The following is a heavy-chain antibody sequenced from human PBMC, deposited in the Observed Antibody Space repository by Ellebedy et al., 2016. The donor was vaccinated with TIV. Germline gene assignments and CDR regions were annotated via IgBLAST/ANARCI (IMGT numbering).Heavy chain of an antibody. CDR1: GGSISSSSYY. V-gene: IGHV4-39*07. CDR2: INHSGST. Sequence: SETLSLXXTVSGGSISSSSYYWSWIRQPPGKGLEWIGEINHSGSTNYNPSLKSRVTISVDTSKNQFSLKLSSVTAADTAVYYCARGLRTLLRFVLAGLFDYWGQGTLVTVSS. J-gene: IGHJ4*02. CDR3: ARGLRTLLRFVLAGLFDY. D-gene: IGHD5-12*01.